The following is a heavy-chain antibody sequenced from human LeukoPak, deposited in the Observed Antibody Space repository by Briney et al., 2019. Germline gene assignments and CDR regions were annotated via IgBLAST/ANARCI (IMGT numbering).Heavy chain of an antibody. CDR1: GGSISSSSYY. V-gene: IGHV4-39*07. CDR3: ARGIAAPDGPYYYYYYMDV. D-gene: IGHD6-6*01. CDR2: IYYSGST. J-gene: IGHJ6*03. Sequence: PSETLSLTCTVSGGSISSSSYYWGWLRQPPGKGLEWIGSIYYSGSTYYNPSLKSRVTISVDTSKNQFFLKLSSVTAADTAVYYCARGIAAPDGPYYYYYYMDVWGKGTTVTVS.